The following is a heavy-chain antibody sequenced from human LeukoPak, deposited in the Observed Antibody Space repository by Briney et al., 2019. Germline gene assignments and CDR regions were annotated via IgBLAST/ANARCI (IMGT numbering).Heavy chain of an antibody. D-gene: IGHD2-15*01. Sequence: SETLSLTCTVSGDSVNSASYYWSWIRQPPGKGLEWIGYIYYSGSTKYNPSLKSRVTISVETSKNQFSLKLSSVTAADTAVYYCARTQYCSGAACYFGYFDSWGQGTPVTVSS. V-gene: IGHV4-61*01. CDR3: ARTQYCSGAACYFGYFDS. CDR2: IYYSGST. J-gene: IGHJ4*02. CDR1: GDSVNSASYY.